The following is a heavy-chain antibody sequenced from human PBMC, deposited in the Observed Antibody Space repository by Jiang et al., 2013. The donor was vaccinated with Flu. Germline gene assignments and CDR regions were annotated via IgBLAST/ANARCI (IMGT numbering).Heavy chain of an antibody. D-gene: IGHD3-3*01. CDR2: IIPIFGTA. CDR1: GGTFSSYA. CDR3: AYDQTPIFGVVIGTHSTKYGMDV. J-gene: IGHJ6*02. V-gene: IGHV1-69*01. Sequence: GAEVKKPGSSVKVSCKASGGTFSSYAISWVRQAPGQGLEWMGGIIPIFGTANYAQKFQGRVTITADESTSTAYMELSSLRSEDTAVYYCAYDQTPIFGVVIGTHSTKYGMDVWGQGTTVTVSS.